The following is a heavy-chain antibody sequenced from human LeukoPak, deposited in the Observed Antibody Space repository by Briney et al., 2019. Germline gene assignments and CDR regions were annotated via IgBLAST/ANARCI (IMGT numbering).Heavy chain of an antibody. D-gene: IGHD3-22*01. CDR1: GGSISSYY. J-gene: IGHJ4*02. V-gene: IGHV4-59*01. CDR2: IYCSGST. Sequence: PSETLSLTCTVSGGSISSYYWSWIRQPPGKGLEWIGYIYCSGSTNYNPSLKSRVTISVDTSKNQFSLKLSSVTAADTAVYYCARGNSGYYSYYFDYWGQGTLVTVSS. CDR3: ARGNSGYYSYYFDY.